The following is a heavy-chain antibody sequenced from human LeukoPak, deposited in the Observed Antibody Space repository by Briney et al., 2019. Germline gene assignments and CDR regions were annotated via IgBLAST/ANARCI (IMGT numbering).Heavy chain of an antibody. D-gene: IGHD3-3*01. V-gene: IGHV4-34*01. Sequence: SETLSLTCAVYGGSFSGYYWSWIRQPPGKGLEWIGEINHSGSTNYNPSLKSRVTISVDTSKNQFSLKLSSVTAADTAVYYCARAKWMGYFLEWNQYYFDYWGQGTLVTVSS. J-gene: IGHJ4*02. CDR1: GGSFSGYY. CDR3: ARAKWMGYFLEWNQYYFDY. CDR2: INHSGST.